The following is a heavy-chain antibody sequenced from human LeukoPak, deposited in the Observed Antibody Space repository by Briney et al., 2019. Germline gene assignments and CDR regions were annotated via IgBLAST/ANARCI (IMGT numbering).Heavy chain of an antibody. Sequence: SETLSLTFTVSGGSISSSSYYWGWIRQPPGKGLEWIGSIYYSGSTYYNPSLKSRVTISVDTSKNQFSLKLSSVTAADTAVYYCARLTTVFDYWGQGTLVTVSS. CDR1: GGSISSSSYY. CDR3: ARLTTVFDY. V-gene: IGHV4-39*01. CDR2: IYYSGST. D-gene: IGHD4-17*01. J-gene: IGHJ4*02.